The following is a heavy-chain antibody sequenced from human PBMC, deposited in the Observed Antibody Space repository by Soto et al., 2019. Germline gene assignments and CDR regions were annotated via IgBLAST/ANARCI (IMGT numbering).Heavy chain of an antibody. CDR1: GYTFTSYG. J-gene: IGHJ5*02. Sequence: ASVKVSCKASGYTFTSYGISWVRQAPGQGLEWMGWISAYNGNTNYAQKLQGRVTMTTDTSTSTAYMELRSLRSDDTAVYYCARETYCGGDCYSGGTNWFDPWGQGTLVTVSS. D-gene: IGHD2-21*02. CDR3: ARETYCGGDCYSGGTNWFDP. CDR2: ISAYNGNT. V-gene: IGHV1-18*01.